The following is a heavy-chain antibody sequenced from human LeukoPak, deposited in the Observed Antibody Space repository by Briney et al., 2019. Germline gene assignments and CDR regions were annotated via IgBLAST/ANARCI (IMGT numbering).Heavy chain of an antibody. CDR3: VRGGHFDY. CDR2: INHSGST. V-gene: IGHV4-34*01. CDR1: GGSFSGYY. Sequence: SETLSLTCAVYGGSFSGYYWSWIRQPPGKELEWIGEINHSGSTNYNPSLKSRVTISVDTSKNQFSLKLSSVTAADTAVYYCVRGGHFDYCGQGTLVTVSS. J-gene: IGHJ4*02.